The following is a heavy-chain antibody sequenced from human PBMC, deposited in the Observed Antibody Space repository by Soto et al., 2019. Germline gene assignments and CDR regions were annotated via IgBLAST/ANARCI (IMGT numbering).Heavy chain of an antibody. CDR2: ISNSSYT. V-gene: IGHV3-11*06. CDR3: ARGSLWIGELYDALDI. CDR1: GLSFSNYY. Sequence: QVQLVESGGGLVKPGGSLRLSCAASGLSFSNYYMSWIRHAPGKGLEWVSYISNSSYTNYADSVKGRFTISRDNAKKSLYLQMNSLRVEDTAVYYCARGSLWIGELYDALDIWGQGTMVTVSS. J-gene: IGHJ3*02. D-gene: IGHD3-10*01.